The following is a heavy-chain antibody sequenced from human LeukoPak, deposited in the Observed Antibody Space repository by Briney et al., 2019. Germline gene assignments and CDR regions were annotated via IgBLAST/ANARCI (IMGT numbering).Heavy chain of an antibody. V-gene: IGHV4-59*12. Sequence: SETLSLTCTVSGGSISSYYWSWIRQPPGKGLEWIGYIYYSGSTNYNPSLKSRVTISVDTSKNQFSLKLSSVTAVDTAVYYCARDFSGTYYDFWSGPLPGYYYYGMDVWGQGTTVTVSS. D-gene: IGHD3-3*01. CDR3: ARDFSGTYYDFWSGPLPGYYYYGMDV. J-gene: IGHJ6*02. CDR2: IYYSGST. CDR1: GGSISSYY.